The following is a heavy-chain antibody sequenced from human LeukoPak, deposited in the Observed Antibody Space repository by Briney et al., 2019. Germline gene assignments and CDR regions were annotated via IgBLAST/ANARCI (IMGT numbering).Heavy chain of an antibody. CDR2: INHSGST. CDR3: ARGFDGPNAFDI. CDR1: GGSFSGYY. D-gene: IGHD3-9*01. J-gene: IGHJ3*02. Sequence: SETLSLTCAVYGGSFSGYYWSWIRQPPGKGLEWIGEINHSGSTNYNPSLKSRVTISVDTSKNQLSLKLSSVTAADTAVYYCARGFDGPNAFDIWGQGTMVTVSS. V-gene: IGHV4-34*01.